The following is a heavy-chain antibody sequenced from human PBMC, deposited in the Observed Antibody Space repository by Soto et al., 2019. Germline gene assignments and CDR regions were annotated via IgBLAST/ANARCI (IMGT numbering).Heavy chain of an antibody. V-gene: IGHV1-24*01. CDR1: GNTLTELS. D-gene: IGHD6-13*01. Sequence: QVQLMQSGAEVRKPGASVKVSCKVSGNTLTELSMHWVRQAPGKGPEWMGGFEPEAGETIYAQKFQGRVTMNEHTSTDTAYMELSSLRSEDTAVYYCATGLYSRTWYPPFDYWGQGTLVTVSS. J-gene: IGHJ4*02. CDR3: ATGLYSRTWYPPFDY. CDR2: FEPEAGET.